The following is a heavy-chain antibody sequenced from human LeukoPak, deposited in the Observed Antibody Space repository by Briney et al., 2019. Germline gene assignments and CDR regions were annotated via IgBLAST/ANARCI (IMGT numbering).Heavy chain of an antibody. CDR2: ILNDGSQE. CDR3: ARDDALGDNALDI. Sequence: GVSLRLSCAASGFTFSSYGMHWVRQAPGKGLEWVAVILNDGSQEKYADSVKGRFTISRDNSKNTLFLQMNSLRAEDTAVYYCARDDALGDNALDIWGQGTMVTASS. V-gene: IGHV3-33*01. J-gene: IGHJ3*02. D-gene: IGHD3-16*01. CDR1: GFTFSSYG.